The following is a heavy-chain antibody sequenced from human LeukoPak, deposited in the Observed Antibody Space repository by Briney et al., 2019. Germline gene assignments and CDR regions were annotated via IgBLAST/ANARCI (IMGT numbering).Heavy chain of an antibody. CDR3: AKLPRGDLTIFGVVIPNWFDP. Sequence: GGSLRLSCAASGFTFSSYAMSWVRQAPGKGLEWVSAISGSGGSTYYADSVKGRFTISRDNSKNTLYLQMNSLRAEDTAVYYCAKLPRGDLTIFGVVIPNWFDPWGQGTLATVSS. D-gene: IGHD3-3*01. CDR1: GFTFSSYA. CDR2: ISGSGGST. J-gene: IGHJ5*02. V-gene: IGHV3-23*01.